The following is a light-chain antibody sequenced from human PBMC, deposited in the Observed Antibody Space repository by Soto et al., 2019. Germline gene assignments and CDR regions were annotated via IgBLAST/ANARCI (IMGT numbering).Light chain of an antibody. CDR2: KAS. CDR1: QSLSNW. V-gene: IGKV1-5*03. J-gene: IGKJ1*01. CDR3: QLSTFYGWT. Sequence: DIKRNISPSTLSASVDDRVTITCRASQSLSNWLAWYQQKPGKAPKLLIYKASSLERGVPSRFSGSGSGTEFTLTIRSLQPDDFAPYYCQLSTFYGWT.